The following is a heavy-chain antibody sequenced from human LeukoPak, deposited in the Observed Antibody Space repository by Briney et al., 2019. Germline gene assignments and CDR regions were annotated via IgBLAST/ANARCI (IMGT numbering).Heavy chain of an antibody. CDR2: ISAYNGNT. Sequence: SVNVSCKASGYTFTSYGISWVRQAPGQGLEWMGWISAYNGNTNYAQKLQGRVTMTTDTSTSTAYMELRSLRSDDTAVYYCARGYCSSTSCSSADFDYWGQGTLVTVSS. J-gene: IGHJ4*02. CDR3: ARGYCSSTSCSSADFDY. CDR1: GYTFTSYG. D-gene: IGHD2-2*01. V-gene: IGHV1-18*04.